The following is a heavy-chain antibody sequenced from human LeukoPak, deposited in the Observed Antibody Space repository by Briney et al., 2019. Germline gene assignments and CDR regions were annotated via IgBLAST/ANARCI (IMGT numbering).Heavy chain of an antibody. CDR3: ARTYSSSSHSPQTDY. J-gene: IGHJ4*02. CDR2: ISSSSSYI. V-gene: IGHV3-21*01. Sequence: GGSLRLSCAASGFTFSSYSMNWVRQAPGKGLEWVPSISSSSSYIYYADSVKGRFTISRDNAKNSLYLQMNSLSAEDTAVYYCARTYSSSSHSPQTDYWGQGTLVTVSS. CDR1: GFTFSSYS. D-gene: IGHD6-6*01.